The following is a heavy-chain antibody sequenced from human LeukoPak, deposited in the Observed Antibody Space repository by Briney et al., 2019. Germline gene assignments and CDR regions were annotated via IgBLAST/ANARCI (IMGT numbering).Heavy chain of an antibody. CDR3: AKEWMATVFDY. D-gene: IGHD5-24*01. CDR1: GFTFSSYA. CDR2: VGGSGGTT. J-gene: IGHJ4*02. V-gene: IGHV3-23*01. Sequence: GGSLRLSCAAPGFTFSSYAMSWVRQAPGKGLEWVSAVGGSGGTTYYADSVKGRFTISRDNSKNTLYLQMNSLRAEDTAVYYCAKEWMATVFDYWGLGTLVTVSS.